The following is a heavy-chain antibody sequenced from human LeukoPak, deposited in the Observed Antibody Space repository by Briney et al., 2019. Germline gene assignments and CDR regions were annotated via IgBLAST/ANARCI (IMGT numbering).Heavy chain of an antibody. Sequence: SETLSLTCTVSGGSISSGDYYWSWIRQPPGKGLEWIGYIYYSGSTNYNPSLKSRVTISVDTSKNQFSLRLSSVTAADTAVYYCARGDGYTQRPYYYYYYGMDVWGQGTTVTVSS. J-gene: IGHJ6*02. CDR1: GGSISSGDYY. D-gene: IGHD5-24*01. CDR2: IYYSGST. V-gene: IGHV4-61*08. CDR3: ARGDGYTQRPYYYYYYGMDV.